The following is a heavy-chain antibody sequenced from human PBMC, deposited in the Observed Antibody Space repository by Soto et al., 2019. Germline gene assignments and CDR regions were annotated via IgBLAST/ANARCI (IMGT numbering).Heavy chain of an antibody. CDR2: IIPIFGTA. Sequence: SVKVSCKASGGTFSSYAISWVRQAPGQGLEWMGGIIPIFGTANYAQKFQGRVTITADESTSTAYMELSSLRSEDTAVYYCARDHLDDYVWGGYRRIYYFDYWGQGTLVTVSS. D-gene: IGHD3-16*02. J-gene: IGHJ4*02. V-gene: IGHV1-69*13. CDR1: GGTFSSYA. CDR3: ARDHLDDYVWGGYRRIYYFDY.